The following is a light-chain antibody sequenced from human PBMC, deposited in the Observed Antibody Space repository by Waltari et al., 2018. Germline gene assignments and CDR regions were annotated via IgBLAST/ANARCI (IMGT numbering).Light chain of an antibody. CDR2: AAS. CDR1: QSISSY. V-gene: IGKV1-39*01. J-gene: IGKJ2*01. CDR3: QQSYSTPRT. Sequence: DIQMTQSPSSLSTSVGDRVTITCRASQSISSYLNWSQQKPGKAPKLLIYAASSLQSGVPSRFSGSGSGTDFTLTISSLQREDFVTYYCQQSYSTPRTFGQGTRLEIK.